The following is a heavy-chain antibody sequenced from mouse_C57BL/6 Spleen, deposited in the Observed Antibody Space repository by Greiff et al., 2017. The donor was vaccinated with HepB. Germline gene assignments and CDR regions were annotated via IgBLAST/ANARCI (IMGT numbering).Heavy chain of an antibody. Sequence: VKLMESGPELVKPGASVKISCKASGYAFSSSWMNWVKQRPGKGLEWIGRIYPGDGDTNYNGKFKGKATLTAAKSSSPAYMQLSSLTSEDSAVYFCARDCGYSNYVSYYFDYWGQGTTLTVSS. J-gene: IGHJ2*01. V-gene: IGHV1-82*01. CDR1: GYAFSSSW. CDR3: ARDCGYSNYVSYYFDY. CDR2: IYPGDGDT. D-gene: IGHD2-5*01.